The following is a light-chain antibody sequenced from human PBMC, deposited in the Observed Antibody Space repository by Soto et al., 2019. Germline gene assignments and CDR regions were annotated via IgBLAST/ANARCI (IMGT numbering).Light chain of an antibody. J-gene: IGKJ1*01. CDR2: GAS. Sequence: EIVLTQSPGTLSLSPGERATLSCRASQSVSSNYLAWYQQKPGQAPRLLIYGASNRATGIPARFSGSGSGTDFTLTISSLEPEDFAVYYCQQYGSSPGTFGQGTKVDIK. CDR1: QSVSSNY. CDR3: QQYGSSPGT. V-gene: IGKV3-20*01.